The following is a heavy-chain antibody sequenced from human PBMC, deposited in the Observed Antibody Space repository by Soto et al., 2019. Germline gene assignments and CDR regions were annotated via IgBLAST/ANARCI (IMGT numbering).Heavy chain of an antibody. CDR3: ARGITIFGVVPRGWFDP. V-gene: IGHV3-30-3*01. CDR1: GFTFSSYA. D-gene: IGHD3-3*01. J-gene: IGHJ5*02. Sequence: GGSLRLSCAASGFTFSSYAMHWVRQAPGKGLEWVAVISYDGSNKYYADSVKGRFTISRDNSKNTLYLQMNSLRAEDTAVYYCARGITIFGVVPRGWFDPWGQGTLVTVSS. CDR2: ISYDGSNK.